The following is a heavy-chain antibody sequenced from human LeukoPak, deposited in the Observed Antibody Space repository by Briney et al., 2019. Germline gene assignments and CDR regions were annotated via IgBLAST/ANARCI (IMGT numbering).Heavy chain of an antibody. V-gene: IGHV4-39*01. D-gene: IGHD6-13*01. CDR1: GGSISSSSYN. J-gene: IGHJ5*02. CDR2: IDNIGST. Sequence: PSETLSLTCTVSGGSISSSSYNWAWIRQPPGKGLEWIGNIDNIGSTYYNPSLQRRVTISVDKSKDQFSLKLNSVTAADTAMYYCARPPGIAAAWFDPWGQGTLVTVSS. CDR3: ARPPGIAAAWFDP.